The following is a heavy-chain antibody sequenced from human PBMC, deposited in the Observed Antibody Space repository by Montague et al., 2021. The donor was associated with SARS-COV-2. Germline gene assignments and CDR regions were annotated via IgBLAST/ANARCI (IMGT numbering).Heavy chain of an antibody. CDR2: INHSGST. D-gene: IGHD3-16*02. V-gene: IGHV4-34*01. CDR1: GGSFSGYY. CDR3: ARGYDYVWWSYRYLHWFDP. Sequence: SETLSLTCAVYGGSFSGYYWSWIRQPPGKGLEWIGEINHSGSTNYNPSLKSRVTISVDTSKNQFSLKLSSVTAADTAVYYCARGYDYVWWSYRYLHWFDPWGQGTLVTVSS. J-gene: IGHJ5*02.